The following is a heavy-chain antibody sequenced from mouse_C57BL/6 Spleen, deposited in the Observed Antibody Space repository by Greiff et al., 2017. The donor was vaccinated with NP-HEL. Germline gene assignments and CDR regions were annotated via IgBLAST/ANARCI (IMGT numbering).Heavy chain of an antibody. V-gene: IGHV1-22*01. CDR2: INPNNGGT. Sequence: VQLQQSGPELVKPGASVKMSCKASGYTFTDYNMHWVKQSHGKSLEWIGYINPNNGGTSYNQKFKGKATLTVNKSSSTAYMELRSLTSEDSAVYYCARITTVVAPYYFDYWGQGTTLTVSS. CDR3: ARITTVVAPYYFDY. J-gene: IGHJ2*01. D-gene: IGHD1-1*01. CDR1: GYTFTDYN.